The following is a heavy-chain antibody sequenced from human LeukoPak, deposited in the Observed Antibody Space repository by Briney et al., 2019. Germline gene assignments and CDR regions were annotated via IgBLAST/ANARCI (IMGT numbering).Heavy chain of an antibody. CDR3: VRDFRSADY. V-gene: IGHV3-74*01. J-gene: IGHJ4*02. CDR1: GFTFSTYC. Sequence: GGSLRLSCAASGFTFSTYCMHWVRQAPGKGPMWVSRICPDGTVTNYADSVKARFIISRDNARSTVYLQMNSLRVEDTAVYYCVRDFRSADYWGQGTLVTVSS. CDR2: ICPDGTVT.